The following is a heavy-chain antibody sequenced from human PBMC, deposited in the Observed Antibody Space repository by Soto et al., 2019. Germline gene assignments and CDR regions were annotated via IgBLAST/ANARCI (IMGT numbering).Heavy chain of an antibody. V-gene: IGHV4-31*03. J-gene: IGHJ4*02. CDR1: GGSIRSGGYY. Sequence: PSETLSLTCTVSGGSIRSGGYYWSWIRQHPGKGLEWIGYIYYSGSTYYNPSLKSRVTISVDTSKNQFYLKLSSVTAADTAVYYCASLSITRFSLAYWGQGTLVTVSS. CDR3: ASLSITRFSLAY. D-gene: IGHD3-9*01. CDR2: IYYSGST.